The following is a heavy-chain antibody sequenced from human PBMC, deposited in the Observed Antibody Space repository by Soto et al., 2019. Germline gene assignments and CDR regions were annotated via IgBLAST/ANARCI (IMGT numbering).Heavy chain of an antibody. CDR1: GFTFSSYG. CDR2: ISYHGSNK. CDR3: AKASEYRGYPLSPDAFDI. V-gene: IGHV3-30*18. J-gene: IGHJ3*02. Sequence: QVQLVESGGGVVQPGRSLKLSCAASGFTFSSYGMHWVRQAPGKGLEWVAVISYHGSNKYYADSVKGRFTISRDNSKNTLYLQMNSLRAEDTAVYYCAKASEYRGYPLSPDAFDIWGQGTMVTVSS. D-gene: IGHD5-12*01.